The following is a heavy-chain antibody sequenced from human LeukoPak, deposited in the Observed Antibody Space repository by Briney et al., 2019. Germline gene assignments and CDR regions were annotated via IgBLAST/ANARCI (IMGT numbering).Heavy chain of an antibody. D-gene: IGHD3-10*02. V-gene: IGHV3-48*04. Sequence: GGSLRLSCAASGFTFSSYWMNWVGQAPGKGLEWVSYISSSGSTIYYADSVKGRFTISRDNAKNSLYLQMNSLRAEDTAVYYCAELGITMIGGVWGKGTTVTISS. CDR3: AELGITMIGGV. CDR1: GFTFSSYW. CDR2: ISSSGSTI. J-gene: IGHJ6*04.